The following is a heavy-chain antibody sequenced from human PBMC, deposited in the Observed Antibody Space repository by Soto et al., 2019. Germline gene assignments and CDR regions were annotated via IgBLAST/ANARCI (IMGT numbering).Heavy chain of an antibody. J-gene: IGHJ3*02. CDR1: GFTFSNAW. V-gene: IGHV3-15*01. Sequence: GESLKISCAASGFTFSNAWMSWVRQAPGKGLEWVGRIKSKTDGGTTDYAAPVKGRFTISRDDSKNTLYLQMNSLKTEDTAVYYCTTDLTFFVPDLGPAFDIWGQGTMVTVSS. D-gene: IGHD3-3*02. CDR2: IKSKTDGGTT. CDR3: TTDLTFFVPDLGPAFDI.